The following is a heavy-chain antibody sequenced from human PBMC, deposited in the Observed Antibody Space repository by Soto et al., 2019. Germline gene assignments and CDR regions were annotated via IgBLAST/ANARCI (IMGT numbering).Heavy chain of an antibody. Sequence: PGGSLRLSCAASGFTFSSYCMHWVRQAPGKGLEWVAVISYDGSNKYYADSVKGRFTISRDNSKNTLYLQMNSLRAEDTAVYYCAKGSNYGDHEYGMDVWGQGTTVTVSS. J-gene: IGHJ6*02. CDR2: ISYDGSNK. V-gene: IGHV3-30*18. CDR3: AKGSNYGDHEYGMDV. D-gene: IGHD4-17*01. CDR1: GFTFSSYC.